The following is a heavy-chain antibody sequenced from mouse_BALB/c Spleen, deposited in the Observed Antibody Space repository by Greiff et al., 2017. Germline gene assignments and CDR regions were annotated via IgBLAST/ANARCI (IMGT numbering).Heavy chain of an antibody. J-gene: IGHJ4*01. D-gene: IGHD1-1*01. Sequence: VHVKQSGPELVKPGASVKMSCKASGYTFTSYVMHWVKQKPGQGLEWIGYINPYNDGTKYNEKFKGKATLTSDKSSSTAYMELSSLTSEDSAVYYCASNYGYAMDYWGQGTSVTVSS. V-gene: IGHV1-14*01. CDR2: INPYNDGT. CDR1: GYTFTSYV. CDR3: ASNYGYAMDY.